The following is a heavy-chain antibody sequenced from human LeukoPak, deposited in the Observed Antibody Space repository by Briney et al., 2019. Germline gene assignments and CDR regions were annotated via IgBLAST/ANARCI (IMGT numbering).Heavy chain of an antibody. CDR3: AKRGVVIRVVLVGFHKEAYYFDS. Sequence: GGSLRLSCAVSGITLSNYGMSWVRPAPGKGLEWDAGISGSGGSTNYADSVKGRFSISRDNPKNTLYLQMNSLKAEDTAVYFCAKRGVVIRVVLVGFHKEAYYFDSWGQGALVTVSS. CDR2: ISGSGGST. V-gene: IGHV3-23*01. J-gene: IGHJ4*02. CDR1: GITLSNYG. D-gene: IGHD3-10*01.